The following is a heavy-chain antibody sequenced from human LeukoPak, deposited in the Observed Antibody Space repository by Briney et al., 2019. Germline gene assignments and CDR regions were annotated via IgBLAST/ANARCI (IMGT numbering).Heavy chain of an antibody. CDR3: ARDLKRDDFWSGYPPYYYYYMDV. J-gene: IGHJ6*03. Sequence: PSETLSLTCTVSGGSISSYYWSWIRQPPGKGLEWIGYIYYSGSTNYNPSLKSRVTISVDTSKNQFSLKLSSVTAADTAVYYCARDLKRDDFWSGYPPYYYYYMDVWGKGTTVTVSS. D-gene: IGHD3-3*01. CDR1: GGSISSYY. V-gene: IGHV4-59*01. CDR2: IYYSGST.